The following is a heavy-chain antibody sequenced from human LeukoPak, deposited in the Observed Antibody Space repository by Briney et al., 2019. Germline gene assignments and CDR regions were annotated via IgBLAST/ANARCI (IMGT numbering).Heavy chain of an antibody. V-gene: IGHV4-39*01. CDR2: IYYTGST. CDR3: ARRWGNIVGVTYEY. CDR1: GSSITSVSHY. J-gene: IGHJ4*02. D-gene: IGHD3-16*01. Sequence: SETLSLTCTISGSSITSVSHYWGWIRQPPGKGLEWIGDIYYTGSTYYSPSLRSRVTMSVHTSENQFSLRLTSVTAVDTAVYYCARRWGNIVGVTYEYWGKGTLVTVSS.